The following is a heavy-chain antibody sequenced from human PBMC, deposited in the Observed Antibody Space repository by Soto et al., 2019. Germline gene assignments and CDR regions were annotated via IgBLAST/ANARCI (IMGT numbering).Heavy chain of an antibody. CDR2: IYYSGST. J-gene: IGHJ3*02. Sequence: SETLSLTCTVSGGSISSSSYYWGWIRQPPGKGLEWIGSIYYSGSTYYNTSLKSRVTISVDTSKNQFYLKLSSVTAADTAVYYCASNLGQQLVLYAFDIWGQGTMVTVSS. V-gene: IGHV4-39*01. CDR1: GGSISSSSYY. CDR3: ASNLGQQLVLYAFDI. D-gene: IGHD6-13*01.